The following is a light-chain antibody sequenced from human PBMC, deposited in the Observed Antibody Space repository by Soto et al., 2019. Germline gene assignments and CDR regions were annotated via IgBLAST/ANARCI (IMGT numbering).Light chain of an antibody. CDR1: QSLLHSNGYNY. Sequence: DLVLTQFPLSLPVTPGEPASISCRSSQSLLHSNGYNYLDWYLQKPGQSPQLLIYWGSNRASGVPDRFSGSGSGTDFTLKISRVEAEDVGVYYCMQALQTPPYTFGQGTKLEIK. CDR3: MQALQTPPYT. J-gene: IGKJ2*01. CDR2: WGS. V-gene: IGKV2-28*01.